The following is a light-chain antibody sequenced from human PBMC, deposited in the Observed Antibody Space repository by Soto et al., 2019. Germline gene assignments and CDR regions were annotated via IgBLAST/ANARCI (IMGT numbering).Light chain of an antibody. J-gene: IGLJ2*01. CDR1: SSEVGGYNY. CDR3: SSYTSSSTVV. CDR2: DVS. V-gene: IGLV2-14*01. Sequence: QSVLTQPASVSGSPGQSITISCTGTSSEVGGYNYVSWYQQNPGKAPKLMIYDVSNRPTGVSNRFSGSKSGNTASLTISWLQAEDEADYYCSSYTSSSTVVFGGGTKLTVL.